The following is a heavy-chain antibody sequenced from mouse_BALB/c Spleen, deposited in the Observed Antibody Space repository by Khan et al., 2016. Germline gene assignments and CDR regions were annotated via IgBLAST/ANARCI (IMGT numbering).Heavy chain of an antibody. Sequence: EVKLLESGGGLVQPGGSLKLSCVVSGFDFSRYWMSWVRQAPGKGLEWIGETNPDSSTINYTPSLKDKFIFSRDNANSTLYLQLNKVRSEDSALCCCVSPLTTGVAYWGQGTLVTVSA. CDR1: GFDFSRYW. CDR2: TNPDSSTI. CDR3: VSPLTTGVAY. D-gene: IGHD1-1*01. J-gene: IGHJ3*01. V-gene: IGHV4-1*02.